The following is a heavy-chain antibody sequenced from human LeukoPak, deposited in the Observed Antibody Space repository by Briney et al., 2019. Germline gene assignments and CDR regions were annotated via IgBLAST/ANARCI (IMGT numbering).Heavy chain of an antibody. V-gene: IGHV3-74*01. J-gene: IGHJ4*02. CDR1: GFTFNTYW. CDR3: ARDQGGATRIDY. D-gene: IGHD1-26*01. CDR2: INSDGRST. Sequence: PGGSLRLSCAASGFTFNTYWMHWVRQAPGKGLVWVPRINSDGRSTSYADSVKGRFTISRDNAKKTLYLQMNSLRAEETAVYYCARDQGGATRIDYWGQGTLVTVSS.